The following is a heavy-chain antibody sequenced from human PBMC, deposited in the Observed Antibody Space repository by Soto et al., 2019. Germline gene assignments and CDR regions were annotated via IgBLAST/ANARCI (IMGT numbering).Heavy chain of an antibody. J-gene: IGHJ4*02. Sequence: GGSLRLSCAASGFTFSSYAMSWVRQAPGKGLEWVSGITGSGGTTFYADSVKGRFTISRDNSKNTVYLQMNSVRADDTAVYYCAKEYTSTSKGSFDYWGQGALVTVSS. CDR3: AKEYTSTSKGSFDY. D-gene: IGHD1-26*01. V-gene: IGHV3-23*01. CDR1: GFTFSSYA. CDR2: ITGSGGTT.